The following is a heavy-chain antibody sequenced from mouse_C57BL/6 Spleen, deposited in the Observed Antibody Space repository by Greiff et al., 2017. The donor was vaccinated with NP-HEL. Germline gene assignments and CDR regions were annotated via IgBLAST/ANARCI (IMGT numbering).Heavy chain of an antibody. CDR3: AGYGNSFAY. CDR2: IDPSDSYT. J-gene: IGHJ3*01. CDR1: GYTFTSYW. V-gene: IGHV1-59*01. D-gene: IGHD2-1*01. Sequence: QVQLQQPGAELVRPGTSVKLSCKASGYTFTSYWMHWVKQRPGQGLEWIGVIDPSDSYTNYNQKFKGKATLTVDTSSSTAYMQRSSLTSEDSAVYYCAGYGNSFAYWGQGTLVTVSA.